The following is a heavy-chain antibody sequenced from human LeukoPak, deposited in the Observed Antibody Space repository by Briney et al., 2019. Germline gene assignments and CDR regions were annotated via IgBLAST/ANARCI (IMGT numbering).Heavy chain of an antibody. CDR3: ARELAYYFESSGYSPGAFDS. CDR2: INWNGGST. D-gene: IGHD3-22*01. J-gene: IGHJ3*02. CDR1: GFTFDDYG. Sequence: GGSLRLSCAASGFTFDDYGMSWVRQAPGKGLEWVSGINWNGGSTGYADSVKGRFTISRDNAKNSLYLQMNSLRAEDTALYYCARELAYYFESSGYSPGAFDSWGQGTLVTVSS. V-gene: IGHV3-20*04.